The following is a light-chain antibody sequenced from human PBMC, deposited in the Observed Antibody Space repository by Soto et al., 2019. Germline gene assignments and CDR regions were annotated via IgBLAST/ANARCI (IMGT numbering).Light chain of an antibody. CDR3: QQRSSWPPIT. CDR2: DAS. V-gene: IGKV3-11*01. CDR1: HYISNG. J-gene: IGKJ5*01. Sequence: EIVLTQSPATLSLSPGERATLSCRASHYISNGLAWYQHKPGQAPRLLTYDASDRATDIPARFSGSGSGTDFTLTISGLEPEDFAIYYCQQRSSWPPITFGQGTRLEI.